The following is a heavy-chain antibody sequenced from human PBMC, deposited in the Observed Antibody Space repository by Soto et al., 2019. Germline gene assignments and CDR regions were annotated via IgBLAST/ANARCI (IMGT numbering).Heavy chain of an antibody. J-gene: IGHJ4*02. Sequence: SETLSLTCTVSGGSINSDYWTWIRQPPGKGLAWIGYIYYSGSTNYTPSLKSQVTLSIDMSKNQFSLKLSSVTAADTAVYYCAREGPPGAFDSWGLGTLVSVSS. V-gene: IGHV4-59*01. D-gene: IGHD4-17*01. CDR3: AREGPPGAFDS. CDR1: GGSINSDY. CDR2: IYYSGST.